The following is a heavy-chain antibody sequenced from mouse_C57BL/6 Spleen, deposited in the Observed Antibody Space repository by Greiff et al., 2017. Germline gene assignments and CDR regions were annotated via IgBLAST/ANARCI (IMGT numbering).Heavy chain of an antibody. D-gene: IGHD2-3*01. CDR1: GFSLTSYA. J-gene: IGHJ3*01. CDR2: IWTGGGT. Sequence: VQGVESGPGLVAPSQSLSITCTVSGFSLTSYAISWVRQPPGKGLEWLGVIWTGGGTNYNSALKSRLSISKDNSKSQVFLKMNSLQTDDTARYYCARSIDGYYRAWFAYWGQGTLVTVSA. V-gene: IGHV2-9-1*01. CDR3: ARSIDGYYRAWFAY.